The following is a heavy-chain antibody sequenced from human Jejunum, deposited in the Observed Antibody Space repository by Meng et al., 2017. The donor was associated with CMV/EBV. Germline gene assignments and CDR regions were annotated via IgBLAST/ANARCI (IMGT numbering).Heavy chain of an antibody. D-gene: IGHD3-22*01. V-gene: IGHV4-30-4*08. Sequence: GGSISSGDYYWSWIRQAPGKGLEWIGYISYSGSTSYNPSLKTRITISIDTSKAQFSLKMSSVTAADTAVYYCASYYYDASGHNWFDAWGRGILVTVSS. CDR2: ISYSGST. CDR3: ASYYYDASGHNWFDA. CDR1: GGSISSGDYY. J-gene: IGHJ5*02.